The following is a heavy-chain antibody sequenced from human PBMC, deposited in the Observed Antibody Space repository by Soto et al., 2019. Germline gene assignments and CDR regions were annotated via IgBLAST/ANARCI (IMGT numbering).Heavy chain of an antibody. J-gene: IGHJ6*02. CDR1: GYSFTSYW. CDR2: IYPGDSDT. D-gene: IGHD1-1*01. Sequence: GESLKISCKGSGYSFTSYWSGWVRQMPGKGLEWMGIIYPGDSDTRYSPSFQGQVTISADRSISTAYLQWSSLKASDTAMYYCAIIRYLTPNYYYGMDVWGQGTTVTVSS. CDR3: AIIRYLTPNYYYGMDV. V-gene: IGHV5-51*01.